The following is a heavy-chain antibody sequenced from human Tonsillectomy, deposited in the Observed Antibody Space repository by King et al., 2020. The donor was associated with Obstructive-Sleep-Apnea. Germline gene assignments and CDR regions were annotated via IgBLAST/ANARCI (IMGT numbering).Heavy chain of an antibody. CDR3: ARDKVYYDSSGPSRYFDL. D-gene: IGHD3-22*01. V-gene: IGHV3-23*04. Sequence: VQLVESGGGLVQPGGSLRLSCAASGFTFSIHAMSWVRQAPGKGLEWVTAITGSGGSTYYADSVKGRFTISRDNSKNTLYVQMNSLRADDTAVDYCARDKVYYDSSGPSRYFDLWGRGTLVTVSS. J-gene: IGHJ2*01. CDR2: ITGSGGST. CDR1: GFTFSIHA.